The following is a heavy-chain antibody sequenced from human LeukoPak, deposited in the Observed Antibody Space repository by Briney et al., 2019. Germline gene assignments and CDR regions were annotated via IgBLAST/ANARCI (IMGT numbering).Heavy chain of an antibody. CDR3: ARAPNYYGSWGALDY. CDR2: ISSSSSIT. D-gene: IGHD3-10*01. CDR1: GFTFSTYS. Sequence: GGSLRLSCGASGFTFSTYSMNWVRQAPGKGLEWVSYISSSSSITYYADSVKGRFTISRDNSKNTLYLQMNSLRAEDTAVYYCARAPNYYGSWGALDYWGQGTLVTVSS. V-gene: IGHV3-48*01. J-gene: IGHJ4*02.